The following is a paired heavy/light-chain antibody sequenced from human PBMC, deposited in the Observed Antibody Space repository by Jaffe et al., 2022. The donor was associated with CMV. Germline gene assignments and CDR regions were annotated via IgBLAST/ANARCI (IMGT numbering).Heavy chain of an antibody. CDR3: ARDREMATIVDSHYGFDV. D-gene: IGHD5-12*01. CDR1: GFTFSHYW. Sequence: EVQLVESGGGLVQPGGSLRLSCAGSGFTFSHYWMVWVRQAPGKGLEWVANINQDGSEMYYVDSVKGRFTISRDNTKNSLYLQMNSLRAEDTAVYFCARDREMATIVDSHYGFDVWGQGTTVTVSS. J-gene: IGHJ6*02. V-gene: IGHV3-7*01. CDR2: INQDGSEM.
Light chain of an antibody. CDR1: QGIAKA. V-gene: IGKV1-NL1*01. Sequence: DIQMTQSPSSVSASVGDRVDITCRASQGIAKALAWYQQKPGKSPKLLIYASFILETGVPSRFSGRGLDTDYTLTISSLQPEDSATYYCQHYYNTPLTFGGGTRVEIK. J-gene: IGKJ4*01. CDR2: ASF. CDR3: QHYYNTPLT.